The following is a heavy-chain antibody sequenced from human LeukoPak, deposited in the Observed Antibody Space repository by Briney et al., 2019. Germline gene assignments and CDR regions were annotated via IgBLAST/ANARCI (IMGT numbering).Heavy chain of an antibody. CDR1: GGSISSSSYY. Sequence: SETLSLTCTVSGGSISSSSYYWGWIRQPPGKGLEWVASFSYSGSTYYNPSLKSRVSISVDTPKSQFSLKLSSVTAADTAVYYRARNAVEQQLAYFDYWGQGTLVSVSS. CDR3: ARNAVEQQLAYFDY. D-gene: IGHD6-13*01. V-gene: IGHV4-39*01. J-gene: IGHJ4*02. CDR2: FSYSGST.